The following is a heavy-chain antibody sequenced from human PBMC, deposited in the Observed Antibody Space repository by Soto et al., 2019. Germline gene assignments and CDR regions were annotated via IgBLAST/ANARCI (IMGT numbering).Heavy chain of an antibody. CDR1: GYTFSNYL. D-gene: IGHD3-10*01. J-gene: IGHJ4*02. CDR3: ASASYDSGNFY. Sequence: QVQLVQSGAEVKKPGASVKVSCKASGYTFSNYLLHWVRQAPGQRLEWMGWINAGNGNTKYSQRFQGRVTLTRDTSASTAYMELSSLMSEDTAVYYCASASYDSGNFYGGQGALGTVSS. V-gene: IGHV1-3*01. CDR2: INAGNGNT.